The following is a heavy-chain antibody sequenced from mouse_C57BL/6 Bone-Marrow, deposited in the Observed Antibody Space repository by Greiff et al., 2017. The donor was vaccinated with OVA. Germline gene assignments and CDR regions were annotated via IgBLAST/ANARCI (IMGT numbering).Heavy chain of an antibody. CDR3: ARRAVTIPYAMDY. Sequence: EVKLQESGGGLVKPGGSLKLSCAASGFTFSSYTMSWVRQTPEKRLEWVATISGGGGNTYYPDSVKGRFTISRDNAKNTLYLQMSSLRSEDTALYYCARRAVTIPYAMDYWGQGTSVTVSS. J-gene: IGHJ4*01. CDR2: ISGGGGNT. CDR1: GFTFSSYT. V-gene: IGHV5-9*01. D-gene: IGHD2-2*01.